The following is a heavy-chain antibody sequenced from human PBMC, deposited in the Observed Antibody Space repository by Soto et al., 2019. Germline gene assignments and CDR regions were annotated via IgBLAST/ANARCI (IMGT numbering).Heavy chain of an antibody. D-gene: IGHD6-19*01. Sequence: SVKVSCKASGGTFSSYAISWVRQAPGQGLEWMGGIIPIFGTANYAQKFQGRVTITADESTSTAYMELSSLRSEDTAVYYCARDGPYSSGWYRYFQHWGQGTLVTVSS. CDR1: GGTFSSYA. V-gene: IGHV1-69*13. J-gene: IGHJ1*01. CDR2: IIPIFGTA. CDR3: ARDGPYSSGWYRYFQH.